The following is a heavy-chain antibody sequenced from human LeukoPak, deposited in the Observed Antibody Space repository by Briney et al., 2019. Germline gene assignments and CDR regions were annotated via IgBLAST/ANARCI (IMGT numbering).Heavy chain of an antibody. CDR2: IDGRGGNI. J-gene: IGHJ2*01. CDR3: AKTYYYDSSGYLRRRNYWYFDL. V-gene: IGHV3-23*01. Sequence: PGGSLRLSCAASGFAFSSYAMIWVRQDLGKGLEWVSVIDGRGGNIHYADSVKGRFTISRDNSKNTLYLQMNSLRAEDTAVYYCAKTYYYDSSGYLRRRNYWYFDLWGRGTLVTVAS. D-gene: IGHD3-22*01. CDR1: GFAFSSYA.